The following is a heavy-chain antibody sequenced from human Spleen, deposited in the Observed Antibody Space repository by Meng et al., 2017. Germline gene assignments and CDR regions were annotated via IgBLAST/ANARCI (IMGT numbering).Heavy chain of an antibody. J-gene: IGHJ4*02. Sequence: QVQLPQGGPGPLKPSVTLSLTCVVSGGSFSDYYWSWIRQPPGKGLEWIGEINHSGSTNYNPSLESRATISVDTSQNNLSLKLSSVTAADSAVYYCARGPTTMAHDFDYWGQGTLVTVSS. V-gene: IGHV4-34*01. CDR1: GGSFSDYY. D-gene: IGHD4-11*01. CDR3: ARGPTTMAHDFDY. CDR2: INHSGST.